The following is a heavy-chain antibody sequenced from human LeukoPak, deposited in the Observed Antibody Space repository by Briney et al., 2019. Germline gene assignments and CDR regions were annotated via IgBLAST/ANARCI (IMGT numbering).Heavy chain of an antibody. CDR3: ASGPSPPYDFWSGYYGHYFDY. Sequence: SVKVSCKASGYTFTSYDINWVRQAPGQGLEWMGGIIPIFGTANYAQKFQGRVTITADKSTSTAYMELSSLRSEDTAVYYCASGPSPPYDFWSGYYGHYFDYWGQGTLVTVSS. CDR2: IIPIFGTA. CDR1: GYTFTSYD. D-gene: IGHD3-3*01. J-gene: IGHJ4*02. V-gene: IGHV1-69*06.